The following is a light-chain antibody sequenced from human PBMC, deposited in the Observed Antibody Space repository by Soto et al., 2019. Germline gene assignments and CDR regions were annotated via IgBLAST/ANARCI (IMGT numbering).Light chain of an antibody. CDR3: QQYISSPPRFT. CDR1: QSLSGDF. V-gene: IGKV3-20*01. J-gene: IGKJ3*01. Sequence: EIVLTQSPGTLSLSPGESATLSCRASQSLSGDFLAWYQQKPGQAPRLLIYGASTRATGIPDRFSGGGSVTDFTLTISRLETEDFAVYFCQQYISSPPRFTCGPGTKVDIK. CDR2: GAS.